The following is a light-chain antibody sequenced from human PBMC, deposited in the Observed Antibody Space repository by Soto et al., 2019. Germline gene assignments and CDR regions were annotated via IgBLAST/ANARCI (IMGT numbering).Light chain of an antibody. Sequence: EIVMTQSPATLSVSPGGRATLSCRASQSIGDTLAWYQQKPGQAPRLLIYGASSRVTGIPDRFSGGGSGTDFTLTISSLEPEDFAVYYCQQRSNLPPTFGQGTRLEI. CDR2: GAS. J-gene: IGKJ5*01. V-gene: IGKV3D-15*01. CDR1: QSIGDT. CDR3: QQRSNLPPT.